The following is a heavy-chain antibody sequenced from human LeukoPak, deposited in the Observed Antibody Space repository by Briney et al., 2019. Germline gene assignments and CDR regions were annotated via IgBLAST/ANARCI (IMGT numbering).Heavy chain of an antibody. CDR1: GGSISSSSYY. V-gene: IGHV4-39*01. CDR3: ARRIGASIAVAGQFDY. Sequence: SETLSLTCTVSGGSISSSSYYWGWIRQPPGKGLEWIGSIYYSGSTYYNPSLKSRVTISVDTPKNQFSLKLSSVTAADTAVYYCARRIGASIAVAGQFDYWGQGTLVTVSS. J-gene: IGHJ4*02. D-gene: IGHD6-19*01. CDR2: IYYSGST.